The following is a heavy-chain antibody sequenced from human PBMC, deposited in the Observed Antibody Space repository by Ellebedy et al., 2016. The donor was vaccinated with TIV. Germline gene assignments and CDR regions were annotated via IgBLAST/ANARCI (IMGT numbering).Heavy chain of an antibody. CDR1: GFAFTTCA. V-gene: IGHV3-23*01. Sequence: GASLKISCAASGFAFTTCAMSWVRQAPGKGLEWVSTIFRDGGTTYYADSVKGRFTISRDNSKDTLSLQMNSLRAEDTAVYYCAKLAGIHPWYFDHWGQGTLVPVSS. D-gene: IGHD2-15*01. CDR3: AKLAGIHPWYFDH. J-gene: IGHJ4*02. CDR2: IFRDGGTT.